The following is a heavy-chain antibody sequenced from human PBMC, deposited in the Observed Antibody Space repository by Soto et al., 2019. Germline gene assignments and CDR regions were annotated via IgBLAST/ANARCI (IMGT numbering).Heavy chain of an antibody. CDR1: GFSFSSYA. D-gene: IGHD1-26*01. J-gene: IGHJ4*02. CDR2: IRGRGGTT. CDR3: AKVIVEWELLNAFDS. Sequence: EVQLLESGGGLVQPGGSLRLSCAASGFSFSSYAMGWVRQAPGKGLEGVSGIRGRGGTTYYADSVKGRFTISRDNSKNTLFLQRDSLRAEDTAIYYCAKVIVEWELLNAFDSWGQGTLVTVSS. V-gene: IGHV3-23*01.